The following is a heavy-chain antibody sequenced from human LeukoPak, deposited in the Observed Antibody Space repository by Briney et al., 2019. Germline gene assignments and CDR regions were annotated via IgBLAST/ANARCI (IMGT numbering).Heavy chain of an antibody. D-gene: IGHD6-13*01. CDR3: AQSPQLVQFDY. J-gene: IGHJ4*02. CDR2: IYYNGDT. Sequence: PSETLSLTCSVSGGSISSSSYYWGWVRQPPGKGLEWIGTIYYNGDTYYNPSFKSRVTVSIDTSKNQFSLKLSSVTVADTAVYYCAQSPQLVQFDYWGQGTLVTVSS. CDR1: GGSISSSSYY. V-gene: IGHV4-39*07.